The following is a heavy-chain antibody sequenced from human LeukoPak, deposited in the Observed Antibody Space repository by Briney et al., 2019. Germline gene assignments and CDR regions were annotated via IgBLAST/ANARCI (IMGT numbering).Heavy chain of an antibody. J-gene: IGHJ4*02. CDR1: GGTFSSYA. D-gene: IGHD3-22*01. V-gene: IGHV1-69*13. CDR2: IIPIFGTA. CDR3: AREAHYYDSSGSFDY. Sequence: SVKVSCKASGGTFSSYAISWVRQAPGQGLEWMGGIIPIFGTANYAQKFQGRVTITADESTSTAYMELSSLRSEDTAVYYCAREAHYYDSSGSFDYWGQGTLVTVSS.